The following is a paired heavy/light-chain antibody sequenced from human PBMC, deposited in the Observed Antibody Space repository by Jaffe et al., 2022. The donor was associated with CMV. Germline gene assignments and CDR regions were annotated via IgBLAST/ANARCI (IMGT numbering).Light chain of an antibody. CDR1: QSVSSSY. CDR2: GAS. CDR3: QQYGSSAWT. J-gene: IGKJ1*01. Sequence: EIVLTQSPGTLSLSPGERATLSCRASQSVSSSYLAWYQQKPGQAPRLLIYGASSRATGIPDRFSGSGSGTDFTLTISRLEPEDFAVYYCQQYGSSAWTFGQGTKVEIK. V-gene: IGKV3-20*01.
Heavy chain of an antibody. D-gene: IGHD3-9*01. J-gene: IGHJ4*02. Sequence: QVQLQQWGAGLLKPSETLSLTCAVYGGSFSGYYWSWIRQPPGKGLEWIGEINHSGSTNYNPSLKSRVTISVDTSKNQFSLKLSSVTAADTAVYYCARGHDYDILTGYSQRSEYYFDYWGQGTLVTVSS. V-gene: IGHV4-34*01. CDR2: INHSGST. CDR1: GGSFSGYY. CDR3: ARGHDYDILTGYSQRSEYYFDY.